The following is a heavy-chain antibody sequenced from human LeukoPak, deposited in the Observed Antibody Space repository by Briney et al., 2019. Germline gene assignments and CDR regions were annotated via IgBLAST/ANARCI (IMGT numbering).Heavy chain of an antibody. J-gene: IGHJ4*02. CDR3: AKDHYGSGGSFDY. CDR1: GFSFNTYG. V-gene: IGHV3-23*01. Sequence: PGGSLRLSCAASGFSFNTYGMSWVRQAPGKGLEWVSSISRSGDSTYYADSVKGRFTISRDNSKNTLYLQMNSLRAEDTAVYYCAKDHYGSGGSFDYWGQGTLVTVSS. CDR2: ISRSGDST. D-gene: IGHD3-10*01.